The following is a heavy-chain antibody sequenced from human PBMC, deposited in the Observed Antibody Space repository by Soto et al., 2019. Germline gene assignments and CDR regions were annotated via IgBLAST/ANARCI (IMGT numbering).Heavy chain of an antibody. J-gene: IGHJ4*02. D-gene: IGHD2-2*01. CDR1: GFSFGNYW. V-gene: IGHV3-7*01. CDR2: ISLDGSEE. CDR3: GKGCGRPSCPYFFGY. Sequence: GGSLRLSCTASGFSFGNYWMSWVRQAPGKGLEWVATISLDGSEEHYVNSGRGRFIISRDNAEMSLSLQINSLRGEDATVYYCGKGCGRPSCPYFFGYWGQGALVTAPQ.